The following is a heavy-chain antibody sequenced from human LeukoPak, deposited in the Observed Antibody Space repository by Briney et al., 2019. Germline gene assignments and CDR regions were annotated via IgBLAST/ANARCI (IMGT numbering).Heavy chain of an antibody. CDR3: ARAHYYGSGRPFDY. V-gene: IGHV3-33*01. D-gene: IGHD3-10*01. J-gene: IGHJ4*02. Sequence: GGSLRLSCAASGFTFSSYGMHWVRQAPGKGREWVAVIWYDGSNKYYADSVKGRFTISRDNSKNTLYLQMNSLRAEDTAVYYCARAHYYGSGRPFDYWGQGTLVTVSS. CDR1: GFTFSSYG. CDR2: IWYDGSNK.